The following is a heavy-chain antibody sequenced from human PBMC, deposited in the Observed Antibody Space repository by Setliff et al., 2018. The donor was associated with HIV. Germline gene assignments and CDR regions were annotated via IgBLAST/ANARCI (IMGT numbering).Heavy chain of an antibody. D-gene: IGHD7-27*01. Sequence: PSETLSLTCTVSGGSISSYYWSWIRQPAGKGLEWIGRINISGNTHYNPSLKSRVTMSVDTSKNQFSLKLSSVTAADPAVFYCARELGHYYYYMDVWGKGTTVTVSS. J-gene: IGHJ6*03. CDR1: GGSISSYY. V-gene: IGHV4-4*07. CDR2: INISGNT. CDR3: ARELGHYYYYMDV.